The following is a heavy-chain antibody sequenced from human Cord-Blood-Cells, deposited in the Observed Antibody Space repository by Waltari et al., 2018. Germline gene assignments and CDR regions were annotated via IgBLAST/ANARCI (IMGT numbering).Heavy chain of an antibody. V-gene: IGHV4-39*01. Sequence: QLQLQESGPGLVKPSETLSLTCTVSGGSISSSSYYWGWLRQPPGKGLEWIGSIYYSGSTYYNPSLKSRVTISVDTSKNQFSLKLSSVTAADTAVYYCARHRLLDIVVDYWGQGTLVTVSS. CDR1: GGSISSSSYY. CDR3: ARHRLLDIVVDY. CDR2: IYYSGST. J-gene: IGHJ4*02. D-gene: IGHD2-2*03.